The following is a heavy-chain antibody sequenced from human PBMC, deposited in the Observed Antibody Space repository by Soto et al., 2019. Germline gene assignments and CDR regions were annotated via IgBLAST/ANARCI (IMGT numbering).Heavy chain of an antibody. CDR2: INPSGGST. D-gene: IGHD6-19*01. CDR1: GYTFTSYY. Sequence: GASVKVSCKASGYTFTSYYMHWVRQAPGQGLEWMGIINPSGGSTSYAQKFQGRVTMTRDTSTSTVYMELSSLRSEDTAVYYCAGGGKWLKKYYNYYYGRDVGGQGTRVTVS. V-gene: IGHV1-46*01. J-gene: IGHJ6*02. CDR3: AGGGKWLKKYYNYYYGRDV.